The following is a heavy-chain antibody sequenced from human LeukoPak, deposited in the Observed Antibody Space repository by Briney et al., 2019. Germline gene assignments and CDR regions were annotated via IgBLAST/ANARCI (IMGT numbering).Heavy chain of an antibody. CDR3: ARGDRGTGQHFDY. J-gene: IGHJ4*02. D-gene: IGHD1-1*01. CDR2: IFAGVGT. V-gene: IGHV3-53*01. CDR1: GFTVSNNY. Sequence: GGSLRLSCAASGFTVSNNYMTWVRQAPGKGLEWVSIIFAGVGTYYADSVRGRFTISRDNSKNTLYLQMNSLEAEDAAVYYCARGDRGTGQHFDYWGQGTLITVS.